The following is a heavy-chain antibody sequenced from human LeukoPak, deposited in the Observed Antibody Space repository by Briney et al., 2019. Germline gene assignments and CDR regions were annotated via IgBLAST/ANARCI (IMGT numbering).Heavy chain of an antibody. CDR2: INPNSGGT. J-gene: IGHJ4*03. V-gene: IGHV1-2*02. Sequence: GASVKVSCKSSGYTFTGYYMHWVRQAPGQGLEWMGWINPNSGGTNYAQKFQGRVTMTRDTSISTAYMELSRLRSDDTAVYYCARGGATVTTRADYWGQGTMVTVSS. CDR3: ARGGATVTTRADY. D-gene: IGHD4-17*01. CDR1: GYTFTGYY.